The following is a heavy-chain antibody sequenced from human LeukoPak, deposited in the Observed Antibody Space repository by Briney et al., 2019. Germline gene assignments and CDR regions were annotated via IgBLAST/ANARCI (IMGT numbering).Heavy chain of an antibody. V-gene: IGHV3-49*04. J-gene: IGHJ5*02. Sequence: GGSLRLSCTASGFTFGDYAMSWVRQAPGKGLEWVGFIRSEAYGGTTEYAASVKGRFTISRDDSKSIAYLQMNSLKTEDTAVYYCTRRKATGWNWFDPWGQGTLVTVSS. CDR1: GFTFGDYA. CDR3: TRRKATGWNWFDP. D-gene: IGHD2-15*01. CDR2: IRSEAYGGTT.